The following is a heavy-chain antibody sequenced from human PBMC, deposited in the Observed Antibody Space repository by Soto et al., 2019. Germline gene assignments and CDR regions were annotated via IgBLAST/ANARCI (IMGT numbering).Heavy chain of an antibody. Sequence: PSETLSLTCTVSGGSIISSNWWTFVRQPPGKGLEWIGEIHHSGSTSHNPSLKSRVTISVDKSKNQFSLKLNSVTAADTAVYYCAREADSYYGVDVWGQGTTVTVSS. J-gene: IGHJ6*02. CDR3: AREADSYYGVDV. CDR1: GGSIISSNW. V-gene: IGHV4-4*02. D-gene: IGHD3-22*01. CDR2: IHHSGST.